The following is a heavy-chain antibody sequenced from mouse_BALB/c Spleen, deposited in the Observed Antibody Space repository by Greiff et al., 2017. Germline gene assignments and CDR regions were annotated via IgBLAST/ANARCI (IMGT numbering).Heavy chain of an antibody. CDR3: AGSADGRTVDVDAIDD. J-gene: IGHJ2*01. CDR1: GFTFNDSY. CDR2: IDPANGYT. Sequence: VQLQQSGAELVKPGASVKMSCTASGFTFNDSYMHWVKQTPEQGLEWIGSIDPANGYTKYDAKFKGQATITADTSSNTAYLQLSSLTSEDTAVYYCAGSADGRTVDVDAIDDWGQGTTLTVSS. D-gene: IGHD1-1*02. V-gene: IGHV14-3*02.